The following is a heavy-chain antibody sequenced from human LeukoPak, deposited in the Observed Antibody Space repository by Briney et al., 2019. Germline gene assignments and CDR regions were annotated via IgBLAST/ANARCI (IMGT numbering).Heavy chain of an antibody. J-gene: IGHJ5*02. V-gene: IGHV1-46*01. CDR1: GYTFTSYY. CDR3: ARTVSWSGYLGPMKNWFDP. Sequence: GASVKVSCKASGYTFTSYYMHWVRQAPGQGLEWMGIINPSGGSTSYAQKFQGRVTMTRDTSTSTVYMELSSLRSEDTAVYYCARTVSWSGYLGPMKNWFDPWGQGTLVTVSS. CDR2: INPSGGST. D-gene: IGHD3-3*01.